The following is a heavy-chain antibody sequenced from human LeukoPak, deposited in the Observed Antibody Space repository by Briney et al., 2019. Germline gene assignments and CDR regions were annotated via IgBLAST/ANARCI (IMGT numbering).Heavy chain of an antibody. CDR2: INPDSGGT. J-gene: IGHJ4*02. V-gene: IGHV1-2*02. Sequence: GASVKVSYKASGYTFTDYYIHWVRQAPGQGLEWMGWINPDSGGTKYAQKFQGRVTMTRDTSISTAYMVLSTLRSDDTAVYYCARDRLAAAGTGGWGQGTLVIVSS. CDR1: GYTFTDYY. D-gene: IGHD6-13*01. CDR3: ARDRLAAAGTGG.